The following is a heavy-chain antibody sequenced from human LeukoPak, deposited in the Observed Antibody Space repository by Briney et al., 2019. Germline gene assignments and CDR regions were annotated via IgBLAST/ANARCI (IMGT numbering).Heavy chain of an antibody. CDR2: IYYIGST. J-gene: IGHJ4*02. Sequence: SENLSLTCTVSGGSISSYFWSWIRQPPGKGLEWIGYIYYIGSTNYNPSLKSRVTISVDTSKNQFSLQLSSVTAADTAVYYCARAGGRVGATGFDYWGQGTLVTVSS. CDR1: GGSISSYF. V-gene: IGHV4-59*01. CDR3: ARAGGRVGATGFDY. D-gene: IGHD1-26*01.